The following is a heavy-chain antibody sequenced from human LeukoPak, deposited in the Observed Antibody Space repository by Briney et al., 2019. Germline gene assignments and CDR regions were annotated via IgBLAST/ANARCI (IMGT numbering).Heavy chain of an antibody. Sequence: ASVKVSFKASGYTFTDYYIHWVRQAPGQGLEWMGWINPNSGGTNYAQKFQGRVTLTRDTSISTAYMELSRLRSDDTAVYYCAREGDTAMDTNWFDPWGQGTLVTVSS. V-gene: IGHV1-2*02. J-gene: IGHJ5*02. CDR2: INPNSGGT. D-gene: IGHD5-18*01. CDR1: GYTFTDYY. CDR3: AREGDTAMDTNWFDP.